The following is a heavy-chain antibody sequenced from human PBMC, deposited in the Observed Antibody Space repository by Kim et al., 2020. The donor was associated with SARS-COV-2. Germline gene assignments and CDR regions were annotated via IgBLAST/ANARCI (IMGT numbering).Heavy chain of an antibody. CDR1: EFTFSRYS. V-gene: IGHV3-21*01. CDR3: ARDLSLGRPGGFDY. D-gene: IGHD3-10*01. Sequence: GGSLRLSCAASEFTFSRYSMNWVRQAPGKGLEWVSTISRNSDYIYYVDSVEGRFTISRDNAKNSLYLQMNSLRADDTAMYYCARDLSLGRPGGFDYWGQG. CDR2: ISRNSDYI. J-gene: IGHJ4*02.